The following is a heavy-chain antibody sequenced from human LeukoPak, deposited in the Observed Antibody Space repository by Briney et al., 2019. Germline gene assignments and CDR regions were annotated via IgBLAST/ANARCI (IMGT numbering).Heavy chain of an antibody. CDR3: VRDLDWGAFDV. V-gene: IGHV3-23*01. D-gene: IGHD3/OR15-3a*01. Sequence: TGGTLRLSCAASGFHFSTHGMTWVRQAPGKGLEWVSGISPSGDITYYADSVMGRFTISRDNRKSTVSLQMNSLRAEDTALNYCVRDLDWGAFDVWGQGTMVTVSS. CDR2: ISPSGDIT. CDR1: GFHFSTHG. J-gene: IGHJ3*01.